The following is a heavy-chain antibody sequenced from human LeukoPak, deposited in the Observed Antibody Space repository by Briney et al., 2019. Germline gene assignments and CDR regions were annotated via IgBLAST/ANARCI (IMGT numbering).Heavy chain of an antibody. CDR3: ARDGDFWSAQGAFDI. CDR1: GFTFHSHS. CDR2: ISMTSSYI. Sequence: GGSLRLSCAASGFTFHSHSMNWVRQAPGKGLEWVSSISMTSSYIYYADSVKGRFTISRDNAKNSLYLQMNSLRAEDTALYYCARDGDFWSAQGAFDIWGQGAMATVSS. J-gene: IGHJ3*02. V-gene: IGHV3-21*01. D-gene: IGHD3-3*01.